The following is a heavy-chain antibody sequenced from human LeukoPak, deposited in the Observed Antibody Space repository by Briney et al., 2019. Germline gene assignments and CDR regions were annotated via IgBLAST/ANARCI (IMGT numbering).Heavy chain of an antibody. CDR2: IDNAGSIT. CDR1: GFTFSNYW. J-gene: IGHJ4*02. Sequence: GGSLRLSCAASGFTFSNYWIHWVRQAPGKGLVWVSRIDNAGSITTYADSVKGRFTISRDNAENTLYLQMNSQRVEDTAVYYCVRSAFHAGSGNYYDYWGQGTLVTVSS. CDR3: VRSAFHAGSGNYYDY. D-gene: IGHD3-22*01. V-gene: IGHV3-74*03.